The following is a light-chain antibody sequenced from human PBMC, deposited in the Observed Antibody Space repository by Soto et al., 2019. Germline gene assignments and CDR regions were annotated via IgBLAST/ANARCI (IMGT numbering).Light chain of an antibody. CDR1: QSISSW. CDR3: QQYNSLT. V-gene: IGKV1-5*01. J-gene: IGKJ4*01. Sequence: DIQMTQSPSTLSASVGGRVTITCRASQSISSWLAWYQQKPGKAPKLLIYDASSLESGVPSRFSGSGSGTEFTLTISSLQPDDFATYYCQQYNSLTFGGGTKVDIK. CDR2: DAS.